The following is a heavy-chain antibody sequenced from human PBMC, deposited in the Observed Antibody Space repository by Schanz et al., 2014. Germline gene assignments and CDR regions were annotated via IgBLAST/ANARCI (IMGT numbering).Heavy chain of an antibody. V-gene: IGHV3-33*01. CDR1: GFIFRSFG. J-gene: IGHJ4*02. CDR2: IWSDGTNE. Sequence: QGQLVESGGGVVQPGKSLRLSCATSGFIFRSFGIHWVRQAPGKGLEWVAVIWSDGTNEYYADSVKGRFTVSRDNSKNTLYRQLNSLRAEDAAVYYCARDFHGYGPHLDYWGQGSLVTVSS. CDR3: ARDFHGYGPHLDY. D-gene: IGHD5-12*01.